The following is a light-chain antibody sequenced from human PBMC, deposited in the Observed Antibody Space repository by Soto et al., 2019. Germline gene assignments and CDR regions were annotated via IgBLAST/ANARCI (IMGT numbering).Light chain of an antibody. J-gene: IGKJ1*01. CDR2: AAS. CDR3: QQSYSTPPT. CDR1: QSISSY. V-gene: IGKV1-39*01. Sequence: DIHMTQSASSLSASLGHRVTITCRASQSISSYLNWYQQKKGKAPKLLIYAASSLPSGVPSRFSGSGYGTDFTLTISSLQPEDFATYYCQQSYSTPPTFGQGTKVDIK.